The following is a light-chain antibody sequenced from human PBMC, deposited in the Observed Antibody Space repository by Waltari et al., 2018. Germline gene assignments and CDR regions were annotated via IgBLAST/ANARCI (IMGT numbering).Light chain of an antibody. J-gene: IGKJ5*01. V-gene: IGKV3-15*01. CDR3: QQDNEWPPIT. CDR1: QSLYIN. Sequence: EIVLTQAPATLSVSQGERVTLSCRAIQSLYINLAWYQQKPGQPPRLLIYRASTRATGVPPRFSGTGSGTQFTLTISSLQSEDSGVYYCQQDNEWPPITFGQGTRLEIQ. CDR2: RAS.